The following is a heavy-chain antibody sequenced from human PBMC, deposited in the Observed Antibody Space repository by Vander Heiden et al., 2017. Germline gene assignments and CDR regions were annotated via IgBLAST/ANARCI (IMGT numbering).Heavy chain of an antibody. CDR1: EDTFSASD. V-gene: IGHV1-8*01. J-gene: IGHJ6*02. D-gene: IGHD6-19*01. Sequence: QVPLVQSGAEVKKPGASVKASCMASEDTFSASDINWVQQDPGQWPEWMGWVNPNTGDTCDKPRYQGRVTMTTNTSTGTAYMELSRLRSGVTAVYDCARPGYFSGWTGVYCYDYGLDVWGQGTAVTVSS. CDR3: ARPGYFSGWTGVYCYDYGLDV. CDR2: VNPNTGDT.